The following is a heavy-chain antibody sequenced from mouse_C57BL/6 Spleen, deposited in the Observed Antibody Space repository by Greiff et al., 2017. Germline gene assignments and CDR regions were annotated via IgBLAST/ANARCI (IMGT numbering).Heavy chain of an antibody. V-gene: IGHV1-62-2*01. D-gene: IGHD3-2*01. Sequence: QVQLQQSGAELVKPGASVKLSCKASGYTFTEYTIHWVKQRSGQGLEWIGWIYTGSGSIKYNEKFKDKATLSADKSSSTVYMVLISLSSYDSAVFFCARHGEGLDSSFDYWGQGTTLTVSS. CDR2: IYTGSGSI. CDR1: GYTFTEYT. J-gene: IGHJ2*01. CDR3: ARHGEGLDSSFDY.